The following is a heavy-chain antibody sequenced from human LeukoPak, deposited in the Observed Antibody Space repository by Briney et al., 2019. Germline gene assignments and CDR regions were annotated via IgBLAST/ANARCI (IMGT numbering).Heavy chain of an antibody. J-gene: IGHJ6*02. V-gene: IGHV1-8*01. CDR2: MNPNSGNT. CDR1: GYTFTSYD. CDR3: ARGWQQLVRGYYYYGMDV. Sequence: ASVKVSCKASGYTFTSYDINWVRPATGQGLEWMGWMNPNSGNTGYAQKFQGRVTMTRNTSISTAYMKLSSLRSEDTAVYYCARGWQQLVRGYYYYGMDVWGQGTTVTVSS. D-gene: IGHD6-13*01.